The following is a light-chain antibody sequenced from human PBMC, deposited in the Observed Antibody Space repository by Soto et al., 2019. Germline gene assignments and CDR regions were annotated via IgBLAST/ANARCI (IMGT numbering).Light chain of an antibody. CDR3: QELNSYLIR. CDR1: RSVSSSY. V-gene: IGKV3-20*01. CDR2: GPS. Sequence: MVTQSPGTLSLSPGERATLSCRASRSVSSSYLAWYQQKPGQAPRLLIYGPSSRDTGIQDRCSGSGSGTDFTLTIFRLEAEDFVTYYCQELNSYLIRFGEGGRLEIK. J-gene: IGKJ5*01.